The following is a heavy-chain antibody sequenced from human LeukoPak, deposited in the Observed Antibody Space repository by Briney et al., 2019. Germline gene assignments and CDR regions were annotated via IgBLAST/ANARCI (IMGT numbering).Heavy chain of an antibody. J-gene: IGHJ6*02. CDR2: IYSGGAT. Sequence: GGSLRLSCAVSGFTVSSNYMTWVRQAPGKGLEWVSVIYSGGATHYADSVKGRFTISRDNSKNTLYLQMNSLRAEDTAVYYCAREVPSGYWMDVWGQGTTVTVSS. CDR1: GFTVSSNY. CDR3: AREVPSGYWMDV. D-gene: IGHD3-3*01. V-gene: IGHV3-53*01.